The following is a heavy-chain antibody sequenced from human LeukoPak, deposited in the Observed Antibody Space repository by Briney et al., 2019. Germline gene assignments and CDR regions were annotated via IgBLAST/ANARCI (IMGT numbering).Heavy chain of an antibody. J-gene: IGHJ4*02. CDR1: GFTFSSYG. V-gene: IGHV3-30*18. CDR3: AKVWMSGAAAGTDY. Sequence: GGSLRLSCAASGFTFSSYGMHWVRQAPGKGLEWVAVISYDGSNKYYADSVKGRFTISRDNSKNTLYLQMNSLRAEDTAVYYCAKVWMSGAAAGTDYWGQGTLVTVSS. D-gene: IGHD6-13*01. CDR2: ISYDGSNK.